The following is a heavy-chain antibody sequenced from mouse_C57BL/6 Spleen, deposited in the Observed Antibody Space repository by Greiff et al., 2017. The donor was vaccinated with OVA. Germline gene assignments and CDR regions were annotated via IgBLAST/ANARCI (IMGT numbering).Heavy chain of an antibody. J-gene: IGHJ2*01. CDR2: INPYNGDT. D-gene: IGHD2-5*01. CDR3: AKDSNFPSFDY. Sequence: VQLKQSGPELVKPGDSVKISCKASGYSFTGYFMNWVMQSHGKSLEWIGRINPYNGDTFYNQKFKGKATLTVDKSSSKAHMELRSLTAEDSAVYYCAKDSNFPSFDYWGQGTTLTVSS. CDR1: GYSFTGYF. V-gene: IGHV1-20*01.